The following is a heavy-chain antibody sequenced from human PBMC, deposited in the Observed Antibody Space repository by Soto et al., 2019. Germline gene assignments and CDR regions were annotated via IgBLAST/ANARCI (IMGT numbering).Heavy chain of an antibody. Sequence: PSETLSLTCTVSGGSISSYYWSWIRQPPGKGLEWIGYIYYSGSTNYNPSLKSRVTISVDTSKNQFSLKLSSVTAADTAVYYCARDLRYYDYVWGSYRKTNWFDPWGQGTLVTVS. CDR2: IYYSGST. J-gene: IGHJ5*02. CDR1: GGSISSYY. CDR3: ARDLRYYDYVWGSYRKTNWFDP. D-gene: IGHD3-16*02. V-gene: IGHV4-59*01.